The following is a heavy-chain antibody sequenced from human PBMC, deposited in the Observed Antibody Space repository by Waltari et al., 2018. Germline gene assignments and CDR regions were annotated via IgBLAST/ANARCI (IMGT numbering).Heavy chain of an antibody. D-gene: IGHD6-19*01. V-gene: IGHV1-2*06. CDR3: ARDASTAVPEGDAFDI. Sequence: QVQLVQSGAEVKKPGASVKVSCKASGYTFSAYFMHWVRQAPGQGLEWMGRIDPNSGGRNYARKYQGRFTMTRDTSISTIYMGLRRLTFDDTALYYCARDASTAVPEGDAFDIWGQGTMVAVSA. CDR1: GYTFSAYF. CDR2: IDPNSGGR. J-gene: IGHJ3*02.